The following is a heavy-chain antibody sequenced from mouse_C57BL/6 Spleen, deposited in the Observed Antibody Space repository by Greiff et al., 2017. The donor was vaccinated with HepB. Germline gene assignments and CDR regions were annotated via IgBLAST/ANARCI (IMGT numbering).Heavy chain of an antibody. D-gene: IGHD2-3*01. V-gene: IGHV5-17*01. CDR3: ARGLLLRFNYYFDY. J-gene: IGHJ2*01. Sequence: EVKVVESGGGLVKPGGSLKLSCAASGFTFSDYGMHWVRQAPEKGLEWVAYISSGSSTIYYADTVKGRFTISRDNAKNTLFLQMTSLRSEDTAMYYCARGLLLRFNYYFDYWGQGTTLTVSS. CDR1: GFTFSDYG. CDR2: ISSGSSTI.